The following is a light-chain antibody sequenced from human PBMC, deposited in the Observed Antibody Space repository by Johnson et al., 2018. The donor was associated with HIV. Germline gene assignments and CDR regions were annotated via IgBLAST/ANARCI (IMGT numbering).Light chain of an antibody. J-gene: IGLJ1*01. CDR2: SNN. CDR3: GTWDSNLSAGGANYV. CDR1: SSNIGSNT. V-gene: IGLV1-44*01. Sequence: QSVLTQPPSASGTPGQRVTISCSGSSSNIGSNTVNWYQQLPGTAPKLLIYSNNQRPSGVPDRFSGSKSCTSATLGITGLQPGDEADYYCGTWDSNLSAGGANYVFGTGTKVTVL.